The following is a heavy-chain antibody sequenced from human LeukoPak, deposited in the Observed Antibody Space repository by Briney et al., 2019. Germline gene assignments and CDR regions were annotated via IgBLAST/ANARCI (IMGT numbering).Heavy chain of an antibody. D-gene: IGHD2-15*01. Sequence: GESLKISCKGSGYSFTSYWIGWVRQMPGKGLEWMGIIYPGDSDTRYSPSFQGQVTISADKSISTAYLQWSSLKASDTAMYYCARSGYCSGGSCYSSFADYWGQGTLVTVSS. J-gene: IGHJ4*02. V-gene: IGHV5-51*01. CDR1: GYSFTSYW. CDR3: ARSGYCSGGSCYSSFADY. CDR2: IYPGDSDT.